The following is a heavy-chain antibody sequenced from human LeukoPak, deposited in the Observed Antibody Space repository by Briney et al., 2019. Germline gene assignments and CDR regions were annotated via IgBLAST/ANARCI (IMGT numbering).Heavy chain of an antibody. CDR2: IYYSGST. V-gene: IGHV4-59*01. Sequence: SETLSLTCTVSGGSISSYYWSWIRQPPGKGLEWIGYIYYSGSTNYNPSLKSLVTISVDTSKNQFSLKLSAVTAADTAVYYCARDSIEYSSSPGSFDYWGQGTLVTVSS. J-gene: IGHJ4*02. CDR1: GGSISSYY. CDR3: ARDSIEYSSSPGSFDY. D-gene: IGHD6-6*01.